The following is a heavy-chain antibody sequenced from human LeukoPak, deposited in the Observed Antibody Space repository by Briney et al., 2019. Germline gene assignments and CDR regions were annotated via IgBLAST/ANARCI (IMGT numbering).Heavy chain of an antibody. CDR2: IIPIFGPA. J-gene: IGHJ4*02. CDR3: ARDDYDFWSGYYKSGDY. V-gene: IGHV1-69*05. Sequence: SVKVSCKASAGTFSSYAISWVRQAPGQGLEWMGWIIPIFGPANYAQKFQGRLTIRTDESTSTAYRELSSLRSEDTAVYYCARDDYDFWSGYYKSGDYWGQGTLVTVSS. D-gene: IGHD3-3*01. CDR1: AGTFSSYA.